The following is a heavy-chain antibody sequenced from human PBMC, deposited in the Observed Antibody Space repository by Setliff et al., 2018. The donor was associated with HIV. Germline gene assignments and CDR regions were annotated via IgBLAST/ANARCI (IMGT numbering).Heavy chain of an antibody. CDR2: IFYSGSS. D-gene: IGHD3-22*01. Sequence: SETLSLTCAVYGGSFSGYSWGWIRQPPGKGLEWIANIFYSGSSYYNPSLKSRVTISVDTSKNQFSLKLSSVTAADTAVYYCARDGSYYDSSAYLGGRYYYYGMDVWGQGTTVT. CDR3: ARDGSYYDSSAYLGGRYYYYGMDV. V-gene: IGHV4-34*12. J-gene: IGHJ6*02. CDR1: GGSFSGYS.